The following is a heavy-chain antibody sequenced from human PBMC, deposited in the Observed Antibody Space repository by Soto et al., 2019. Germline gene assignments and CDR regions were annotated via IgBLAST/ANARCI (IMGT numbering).Heavy chain of an antibody. V-gene: IGHV4-59*08. CDR3: AKHEHGRWKMDV. Sequence: SETLSLTCTVSGGSTSSHYWSWIRQPPGKGLEWIGHIYNSGTTNYNPSLKSRVTISVDTSKNQFSLKLSSVTAADTAVYYCAKHEHGRWKMDVWGKGTTVTVSS. CDR1: GGSTSSHY. D-gene: IGHD1-1*01. CDR2: IYNSGTT. J-gene: IGHJ6*04.